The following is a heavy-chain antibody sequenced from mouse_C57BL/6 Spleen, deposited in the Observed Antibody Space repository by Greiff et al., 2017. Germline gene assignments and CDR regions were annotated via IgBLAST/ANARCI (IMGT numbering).Heavy chain of an antibody. V-gene: IGHV1-69*01. CDR3: ARGTTAGGYFDY. D-gene: IGHD1-2*01. CDR2: IDPSDSYT. Sequence: QVQLQQPGAELVMPGASVKLSCKASGYTFTSYWMHWVKQRPGQGLEWIGEIDPSDSYTNYNQKFKGKSTLTVDKSSSTAYMQLSSLTSEDSTVYYCARGTTAGGYFDYWGQGTTRTVSS. CDR1: GYTFTSYW. J-gene: IGHJ2*01.